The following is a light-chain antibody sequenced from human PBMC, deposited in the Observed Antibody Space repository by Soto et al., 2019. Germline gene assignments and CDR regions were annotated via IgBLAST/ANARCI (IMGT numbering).Light chain of an antibody. CDR3: TSFTSTTTYV. CDR1: SSDVGSHDL. Sequence: QSVLTQPASVSGSPGQSIAISCTGTSSDVGSHDLVSWYQQQSGKVPKLIIYDVSSRPSGVSNRFSGSKSGNTASLTISGFQAEDEADYYCTSFTSTTTYVFGTGTKVTVL. J-gene: IGLJ1*01. CDR2: DVS. V-gene: IGLV2-14*02.